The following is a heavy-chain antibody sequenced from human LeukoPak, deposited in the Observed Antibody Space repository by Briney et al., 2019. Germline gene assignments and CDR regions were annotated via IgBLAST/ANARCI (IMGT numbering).Heavy chain of an antibody. CDR1: GFTFSSYA. CDR3: AKGLGYCSGGSCNWFDP. CDR2: ISGSGGST. J-gene: IGHJ5*02. D-gene: IGHD2-15*01. V-gene: IGHV3-23*01. Sequence: GGSLRLSCAAPGFTFSSYAMSWVRQAPGKGLEWASAISGSGGSTYYADSVKGRFTISRDNSKNTLYLQMNSLRAEDTAVYYCAKGLGYCSGGSCNWFDPWGQGTLVTVSS.